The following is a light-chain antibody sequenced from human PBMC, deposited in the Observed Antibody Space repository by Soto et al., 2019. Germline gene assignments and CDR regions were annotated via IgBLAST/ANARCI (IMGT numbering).Light chain of an antibody. V-gene: IGLV1-40*01. J-gene: IGLJ1*01. CDR2: TNN. CDR1: SSNIGAGYD. CDR3: QSYDSRLSAYV. Sequence: QSVLTQPPSVAGGPGQSVSIACTWISSNIGAGYDVHWYLQVPGTAPKLLVYTNNNRPSGVPDRFSGSKSDTSASLAITGLQAEDEADYYCQSYDSRLSAYVFGTGTKVTVL.